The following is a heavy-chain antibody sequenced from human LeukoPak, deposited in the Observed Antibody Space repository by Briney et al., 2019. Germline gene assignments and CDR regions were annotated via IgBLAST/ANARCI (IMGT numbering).Heavy chain of an antibody. J-gene: IGHJ4*02. CDR3: ATERRWLGGRDSPFEN. CDR2: IWYDGNNN. V-gene: IGHV3-33*01. Sequence: GGSLLLSCAASRFTFSNYGMHWVRQAPGKGLEWVAVIWYDGNNNYYAGSVNRRFTISRDKSKSTLYLQIDSLRDEDMVVCECATERRWLGGRDSPFENWGQGTLVTVSS. D-gene: IGHD6-19*01. CDR1: RFTFSNYG.